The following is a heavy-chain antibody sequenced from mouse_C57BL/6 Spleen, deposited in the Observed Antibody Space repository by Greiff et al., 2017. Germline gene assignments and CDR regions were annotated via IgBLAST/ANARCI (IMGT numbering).Heavy chain of an antibody. CDR1: GYTFTDYY. CDR2: IYPGSGNT. CDR3: ARGEISNSCAY. Sequence: QVHVKQSGAELVRPGASVKLSCKASGYTFTDYYINWVKQRPGQGLEWIARIYPGSGNTYYNEKFKGKATLTAEKSSSTAYMQLSSLTSEDSAVYFCARGEISNSCAYWGQGTMVTVSA. V-gene: IGHV1-76*01. J-gene: IGHJ3*01. D-gene: IGHD2-5*01.